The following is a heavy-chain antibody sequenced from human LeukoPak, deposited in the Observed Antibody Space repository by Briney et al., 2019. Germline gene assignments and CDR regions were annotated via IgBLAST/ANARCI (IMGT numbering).Heavy chain of an antibody. V-gene: IGHV4-61*01. J-gene: IGHJ4*02. CDR2: IHYSGST. Sequence: KPPETLSLTCTVSGGSVTSGTNYWRWVRQPPGKGPEWIGYIHYSGSTNYNPSLKSRVTISLDTSKNQFSLDLSSVTDADTAVYYCASLLGPWYIDYWGQGTLVTVSS. CDR3: ASLLGPWYIDY. CDR1: GGSVTSGTNY. D-gene: IGHD1-14*01.